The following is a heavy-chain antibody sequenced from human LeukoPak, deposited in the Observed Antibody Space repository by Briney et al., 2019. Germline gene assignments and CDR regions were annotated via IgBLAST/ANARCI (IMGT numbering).Heavy chain of an antibody. CDR3: ARADYGDYLQRGS. J-gene: IGHJ5*02. D-gene: IGHD4-17*01. CDR2: ISYDATIK. V-gene: IGHV3-30-3*01. Sequence: GTSLRLSCVGSGFTFGRYGFHWVRQAPGKGLEWVAGISYDATIKHYADSVKGRFTISRDNSKSTLFLQLSSLRVDDTAVYFCARADYGDYLQRGSWGQGTLVTVSS. CDR1: GFTFGRYG.